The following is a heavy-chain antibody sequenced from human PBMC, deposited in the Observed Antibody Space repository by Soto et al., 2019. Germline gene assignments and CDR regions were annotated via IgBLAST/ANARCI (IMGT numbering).Heavy chain of an antibody. CDR1: GLTFSNAW. Sequence: EVQLVESGGGLVKPGGSLRLSCAASGLTFSNAWMSWVRQAPGKGLEWVGRIKSKTDGGTTDYAAPVKGRFTISRDDSKNTLYLQMNSLKTEDTAVYYCTTDNVDTAMFGLPAFDYWGQGTLVTVSS. CDR2: IKSKTDGGTT. V-gene: IGHV3-15*01. CDR3: TTDNVDTAMFGLPAFDY. J-gene: IGHJ4*02. D-gene: IGHD5-18*01.